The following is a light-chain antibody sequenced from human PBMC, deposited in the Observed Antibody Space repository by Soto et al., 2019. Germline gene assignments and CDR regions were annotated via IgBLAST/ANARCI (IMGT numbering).Light chain of an antibody. J-gene: IGLJ1*01. CDR1: SSDVGSYDY. CDR2: NVN. CDR3: SSFTSSTTYV. Sequence: QSALTQPPSVSGSPGQSVTISCTGTSSDVGSYDYVSWYQQHPGTVPKPMIYNVNTQPSGVPDRFSGSKSGNTASMTISGLQAEDEADYYCSSFTSSTTYVFGTGTKVTVL. V-gene: IGLV2-18*02.